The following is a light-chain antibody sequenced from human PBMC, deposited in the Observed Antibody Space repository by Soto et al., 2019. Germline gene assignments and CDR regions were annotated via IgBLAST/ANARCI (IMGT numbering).Light chain of an antibody. CDR2: GAS. CDR3: LQYNDWPRT. J-gene: IGKJ1*01. CDR1: QSVSSN. V-gene: IGKV3-15*01. Sequence: EIVMTQSPATLSVSPGERATLSCRASQSVSSNLAWYQQTPGQAPRLLIYGASTRATGVPARFSGSGSGTEFTLTISSLQSEDFAVYYCLQYNDWPRTFGQGTKVEI.